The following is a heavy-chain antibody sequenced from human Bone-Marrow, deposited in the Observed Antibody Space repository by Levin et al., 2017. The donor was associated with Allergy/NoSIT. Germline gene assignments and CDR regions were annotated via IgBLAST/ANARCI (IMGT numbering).Heavy chain of an antibody. CDR3: AKAGTTVMLDYSYLDV. CDR2: LDGSSGKT. D-gene: IGHD4-17*01. J-gene: IGHJ6*03. CDR1: GFTFSSYA. Sequence: ETLSLTCAASGFTFSSYAMNWVRQAPGRGLEWVSSLDGSSGKTHYADAVKGRFTISREYSKNTLFLQMNSLRVEDTARYYCAKAGTTVMLDYSYLDVWGEGTAVTVSS. V-gene: IGHV3-23*01.